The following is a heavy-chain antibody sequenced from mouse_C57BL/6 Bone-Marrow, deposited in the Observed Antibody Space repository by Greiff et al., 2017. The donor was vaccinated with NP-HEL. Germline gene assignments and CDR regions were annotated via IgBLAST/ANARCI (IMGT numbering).Heavy chain of an antibody. CDR1: GFTFSDYG. Sequence: DVMLVESGGGLVQPGGSLKLSCAASGFTFSDYGMAWVRQAPRKGPEWVAFISNLAYSIYYADTVTGRFTISRENAKNTLYLEMSSLRSEDTAMYYCARKDSNYGWYFDVWGTRTTVTVSS. CDR2: ISNLAYSI. J-gene: IGHJ1*03. V-gene: IGHV5-15*01. CDR3: ARKDSNYGWYFDV. D-gene: IGHD2-5*01.